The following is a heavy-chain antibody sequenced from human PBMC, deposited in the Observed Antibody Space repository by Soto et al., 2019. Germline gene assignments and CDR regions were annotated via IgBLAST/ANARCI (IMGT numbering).Heavy chain of an antibody. CDR1: GYTFTSYG. Sequence: QVQLVQSGAEVKKPGASVKVSCKASGYTFTSYGISWVRQAPGQGLEWMGWISAYNGNTNYAQKLQGRVTMTTDTSTSTAYMELRSLRSDDTVVYYCARGAAAAGKVNYYYYYGMDVWGQGTTVTVSS. CDR3: ARGAAAAGKVNYYYYYGMDV. D-gene: IGHD6-13*01. J-gene: IGHJ6*02. V-gene: IGHV1-18*04. CDR2: ISAYNGNT.